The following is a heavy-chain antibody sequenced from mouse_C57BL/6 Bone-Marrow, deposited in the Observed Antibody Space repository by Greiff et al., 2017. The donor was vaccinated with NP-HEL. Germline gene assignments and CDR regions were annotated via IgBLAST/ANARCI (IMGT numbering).Heavy chain of an antibody. J-gene: IGHJ4*01. Sequence: QVQLKQSGAELVRPGTSVKMSCKASGYTFTNYWIGWAKQRPGHGLEWIGDIYPGGGYTNYNEKFKGKATLTADKSSSTAYMQFSSLTSEDSAIYYCARRNLLGMDYWGQGTSVTVSS. CDR1: GYTFTNYW. CDR2: IYPGGGYT. V-gene: IGHV1-63*01. D-gene: IGHD2-1*01. CDR3: ARRNLLGMDY.